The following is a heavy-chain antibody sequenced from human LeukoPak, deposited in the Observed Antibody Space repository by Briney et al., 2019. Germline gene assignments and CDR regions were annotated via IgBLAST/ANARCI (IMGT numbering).Heavy chain of an antibody. CDR1: GGSISSYY. Sequence: PSETLSLTCTVSGGSISSYYWSWIRQPPGKGLEWIGYIYYSGSTNYNPSLKSRVTISVDTSKNQFSLKLSSVTAADTAVYYCAREKEAGNYWYFDLWGRGTLVTVSS. CDR3: AREKEAGNYWYFDL. V-gene: IGHV4-59*01. CDR2: IYYSGST. D-gene: IGHD4-23*01. J-gene: IGHJ2*01.